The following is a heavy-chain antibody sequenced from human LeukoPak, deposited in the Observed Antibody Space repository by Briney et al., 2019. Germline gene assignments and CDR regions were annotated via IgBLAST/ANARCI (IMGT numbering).Heavy chain of an antibody. D-gene: IGHD6-13*01. CDR1: GYGFTGYF. Sequence: ASVKVSCESSGYGFTGYFMHWVRQAPGQGLEWMGWINPDSGGTNYARKFRGRVTLTRDTSIYTAYMELSRLRSDDTAVYYCVRDLFFAAAEREGDDYWGQGTLVTVSS. J-gene: IGHJ4*02. CDR2: INPDSGGT. V-gene: IGHV1-2*02. CDR3: VRDLFFAAAEREGDDY.